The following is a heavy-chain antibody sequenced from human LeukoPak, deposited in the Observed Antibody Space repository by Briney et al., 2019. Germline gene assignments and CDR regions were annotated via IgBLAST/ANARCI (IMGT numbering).Heavy chain of an antibody. CDR2: IYSDGST. Sequence: GGSLRLSCAASGFDVSRYYMTWVRQPPGKGLEWVSVIYSDGSTYYADSVKGRFTISRDNSKNTVYLQMNRLRDEDTAVYSCMDTAVGWGQGTLVTVSS. CDR3: MDTAVG. V-gene: IGHV3-53*05. D-gene: IGHD5-18*01. CDR1: GFDVSRYY. J-gene: IGHJ4*02.